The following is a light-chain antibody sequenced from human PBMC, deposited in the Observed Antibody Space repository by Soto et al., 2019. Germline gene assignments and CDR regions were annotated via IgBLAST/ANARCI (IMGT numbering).Light chain of an antibody. V-gene: IGKV3-15*01. CDR3: QQYNNWLSIT. CDR1: QSVWTK. J-gene: IGKJ5*01. CDR2: SAS. Sequence: EIVMTQSPATLSVSPGERATLSCRASQSVWTKLAWYQQKPGQAPRLLIFSASSRATGIPARFSGTGSGTEFTLTINSLQSEDFAVYYCQQYNNWLSITFGQGTRLEIK.